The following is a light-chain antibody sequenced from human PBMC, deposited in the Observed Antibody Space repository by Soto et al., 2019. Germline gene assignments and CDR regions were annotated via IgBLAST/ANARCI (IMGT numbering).Light chain of an antibody. J-gene: IGKJ1*01. CDR2: DAS. Sequence: EIVLTQSPCTLSLSPGERVTLSCRASQSVSSTYLTWYHQKPGQAPRLLIYDASRRATGIPDRLSGSGSGTEFTLTISSLRSEDFAVYFCQQYYNWPRTFGQGTKVDIK. CDR3: QQYYNWPRT. CDR1: QSVSSTY. V-gene: IGKV3-20*01.